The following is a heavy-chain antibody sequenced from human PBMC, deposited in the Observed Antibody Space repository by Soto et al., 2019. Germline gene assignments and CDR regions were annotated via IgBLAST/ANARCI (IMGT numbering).Heavy chain of an antibody. CDR3: ARGGTIFGVVIINFFDY. J-gene: IGHJ4*02. D-gene: IGHD3-3*01. V-gene: IGHV4-59*12. CDR2: ISYTGSA. CDR1: GGSMRSYS. Sequence: SETLSLTCTVSGGSMRSYSWSWFRRPPGGRLELIGCISYTGSADCSPSLKSRISMSVDTSKNQFSLKLNSVTAADTAVYYCARGGTIFGVVIINFFDYWGQGTLVTVSS.